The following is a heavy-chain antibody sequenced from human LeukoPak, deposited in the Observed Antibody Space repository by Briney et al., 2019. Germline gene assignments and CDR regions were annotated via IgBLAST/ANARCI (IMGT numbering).Heavy chain of an antibody. CDR2: ISYDGSNK. Sequence: GGSLRLSCAASGFTFSSYGMHWVRQAPGKGLEWVAVISYDGSNKYYADSVKGRFTISRDNSKNTLYLQMNSLRAEDTAVYYCAKGGYKFVVITTIHYWGQGTLVTVSS. V-gene: IGHV3-30*18. CDR1: GFTFSSYG. J-gene: IGHJ4*02. CDR3: AKGGYKFVVITTIHY. D-gene: IGHD3-22*01.